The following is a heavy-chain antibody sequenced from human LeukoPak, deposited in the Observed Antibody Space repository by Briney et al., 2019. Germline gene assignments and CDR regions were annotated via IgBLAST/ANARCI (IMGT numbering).Heavy chain of an antibody. Sequence: GGSLRLSCAASGLAFSSYAMSWVRQAPGKGLEWVSTISVASNTFYADSVKGRFTISRDNSRNTVYMQMTSLRADDTAVYYCADYGVSGVRNNFYWGQGTLVTVSS. CDR3: ADYGVSGVRNNFY. CDR1: GLAFSSYA. J-gene: IGHJ4*02. D-gene: IGHD3-3*01. CDR2: ISVASNT. V-gene: IGHV3-23*01.